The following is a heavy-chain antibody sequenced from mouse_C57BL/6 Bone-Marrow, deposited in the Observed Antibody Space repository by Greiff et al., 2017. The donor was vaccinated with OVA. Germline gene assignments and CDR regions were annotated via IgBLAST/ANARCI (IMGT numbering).Heavy chain of an antibody. CDR1: GFTFSSYA. CDR3: TRDGYDAMDY. V-gene: IGHV5-9-1*02. D-gene: IGHD2-3*01. Sequence: EVMLVESGEGLVKPGGSLKLSCAASGFTFSSYAMSWVRQTPEKRLEWVAYISSGGDYTYYADTLKGRFTISRDNARNTPYLQMSSLKSEDTAMYYCTRDGYDAMDYWGQGTSVTVSS. J-gene: IGHJ4*01. CDR2: ISSGGDYT.